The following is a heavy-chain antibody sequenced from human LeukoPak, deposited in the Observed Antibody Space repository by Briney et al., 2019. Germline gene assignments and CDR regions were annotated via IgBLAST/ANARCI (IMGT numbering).Heavy chain of an antibody. CDR1: GGSIDSAAW. Sequence: SGTLSLTCNVSGGSIDSAAWWNWVRQPPGKQLEWIGEIYHTGNANYDPSLKSRVTISIDKSKNQFSLKLTSVTAADTAVYYCARSVTMPADYWGQGTLVTVSS. D-gene: IGHD3-10*01. CDR3: ARSVTMPADY. J-gene: IGHJ4*02. CDR2: IYHTGNA. V-gene: IGHV4/OR15-8*02.